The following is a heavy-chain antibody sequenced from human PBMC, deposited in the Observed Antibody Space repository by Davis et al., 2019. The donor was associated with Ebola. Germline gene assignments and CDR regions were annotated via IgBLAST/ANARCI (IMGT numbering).Heavy chain of an antibody. J-gene: IGHJ4*02. CDR2: IIPVLGTA. V-gene: IGHV1-69*10. D-gene: IGHD6-13*01. CDR1: GGAFSHYA. Sequence: SVKVSCKASGGAFSHYAITWVRQAPGQRLEWMGGIIPVLGTAKYAHSLQDRVAITADKSTNTVYMELSSLTSEDTAVYYCARGRVAAADKYFDYWGPGTLVTVSP. CDR3: ARGRVAAADKYFDY.